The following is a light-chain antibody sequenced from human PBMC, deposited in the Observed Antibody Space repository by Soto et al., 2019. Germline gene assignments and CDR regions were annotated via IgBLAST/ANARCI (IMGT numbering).Light chain of an antibody. J-gene: IGKJ4*01. CDR1: QSISSW. Sequence: DIQMTHSPSTLSASVGDRVTITCRASQSISSWLAWYQQKLGRAPRLLIYDASSLESGVPSRFSGSGYGTEFTLTMSSLQPDDFATYYCHQYTTYSSLTFGGGTKVDIK. CDR2: DAS. CDR3: HQYTTYSSLT. V-gene: IGKV1-5*01.